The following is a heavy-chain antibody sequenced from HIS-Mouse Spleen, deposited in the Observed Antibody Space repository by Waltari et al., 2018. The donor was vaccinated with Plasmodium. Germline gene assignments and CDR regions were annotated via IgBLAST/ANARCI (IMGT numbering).Heavy chain of an antibody. CDR1: GYSISSGYY. J-gene: IGHJ6*02. Sequence: QVQLQESGPGLVKPSETLSLTCTVSGYSISSGYYWGWIRQPPGKGLEWIGSSYHSGGTYCNPSLKSRGTISVDTSKNQFSLKLSSVTAADTAVYYCARAESSIAARHYYYYGMDVWGQGTTVTVSS. V-gene: IGHV4-38-2*02. D-gene: IGHD6-6*01. CDR2: SYHSGGT. CDR3: ARAESSIAARHYYYYGMDV.